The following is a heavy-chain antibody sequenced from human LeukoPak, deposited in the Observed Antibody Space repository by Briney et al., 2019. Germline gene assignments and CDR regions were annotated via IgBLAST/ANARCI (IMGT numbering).Heavy chain of an antibody. D-gene: IGHD3-22*01. V-gene: IGHV4-59*01. CDR1: GGSISSYY. CDR2: IYYSGST. CDR3: ARCHDYYDSSAYLY. J-gene: IGHJ4*02. Sequence: SETLSLTCTVSGGSISSYYWSWIRQPPGKGLEWIGYIYYSGSTNYNPSLKSRVTISVDTSKNQFSLKLSSVTAADTAVYYCARCHDYYDSSAYLYWGQGSLVTVSS.